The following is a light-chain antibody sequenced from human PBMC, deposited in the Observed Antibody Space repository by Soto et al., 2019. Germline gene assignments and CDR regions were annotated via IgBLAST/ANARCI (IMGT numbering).Light chain of an antibody. CDR2: DVN. J-gene: IGLJ2*01. Sequence: QSVLTQPPSVSGSPGQSVTISCAGTRSDVGGYNFVSWYQRLPGKAPKLIIFDVNKRPSGVPDRFSGSKSGNTASLTISGLQTEDEADYFCCSYAGSYTLTFGGGTKVTVL. V-gene: IGLV2-11*01. CDR1: RSDVGGYNF. CDR3: CSYAGSYTLT.